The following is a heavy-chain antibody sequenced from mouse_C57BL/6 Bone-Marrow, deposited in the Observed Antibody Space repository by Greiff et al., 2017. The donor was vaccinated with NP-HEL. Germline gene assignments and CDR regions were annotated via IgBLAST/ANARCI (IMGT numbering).Heavy chain of an antibody. CDR1: GFTFSDYG. CDR2: ISSDSSTI. J-gene: IGHJ1*03. CDR3: ASPYFDV. V-gene: IGHV5-17*01. Sequence: EVKLVESGGGLVKPGGSLKLSCAASGFTFSDYGMHWVRQAPEKGLEWVAYISSDSSTIYYADTVKGRFTISRDNAKNTLFLQMTSLRSEDTAMYYCASPYFDVWGTGTTVTVSS.